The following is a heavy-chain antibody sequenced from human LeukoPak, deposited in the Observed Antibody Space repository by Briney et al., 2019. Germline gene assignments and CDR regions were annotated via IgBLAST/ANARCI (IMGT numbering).Heavy chain of an antibody. V-gene: IGHV3-23*01. Sequence: PGGSLRLSCEASGFTFSTYAMNWVRQAPGRGLEWVSIIAGSTGTIRYADSVKGRFTISRDNSKNTVFLQMNSLKAEDTALYYCAKDLRPDGLYDFDSWGQGTLVTVSS. D-gene: IGHD5/OR15-5a*01. CDR3: AKDLRPDGLYDFDS. CDR2: IAGSTGTI. CDR1: GFTFSTYA. J-gene: IGHJ4*02.